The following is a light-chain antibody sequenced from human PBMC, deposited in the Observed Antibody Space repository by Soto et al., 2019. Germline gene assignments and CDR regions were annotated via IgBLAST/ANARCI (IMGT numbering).Light chain of an antibody. V-gene: IGKV1-39*01. CDR3: QQSYITPRI. J-gene: IGKJ1*01. Sequence: IYMIQSPVSLFASVGDRVTLTCQASQSVRDYVNWYQQRPGKAPNLLIYTASTLHSGVPSRFSGSGSGTFFTLTINGLQPEDFATYYCQQSYITPRIFGQGTKVDIK. CDR2: TAS. CDR1: QSVRDY.